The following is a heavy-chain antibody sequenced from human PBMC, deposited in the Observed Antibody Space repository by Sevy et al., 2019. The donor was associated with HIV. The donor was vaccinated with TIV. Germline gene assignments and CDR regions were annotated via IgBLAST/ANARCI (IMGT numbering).Heavy chain of an antibody. CDR1: GASMNIYY. D-gene: IGHD1-20*01. CDR2: IYYSGTT. Sequence: SETLSLTCTVSGASMNIYYWSWIRQPPGKGLEWIGYIYYSGTTNYNPSLKSRITISIDTSKNQFSLKLSSVTAAETAVYYCARVGFNWNDVDYCGQGPLVTLSS. J-gene: IGHJ4*02. CDR3: ARVGFNWNDVDY. V-gene: IGHV4-59*01.